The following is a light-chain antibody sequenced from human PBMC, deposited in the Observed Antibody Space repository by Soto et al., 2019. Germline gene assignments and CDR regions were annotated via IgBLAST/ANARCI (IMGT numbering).Light chain of an antibody. CDR3: QQYSNCPYT. CDR1: QSISNN. Sequence: EIVMTQSPVTLSVSPGERVTLSCRASQSISNNLAWHQQRPGQPPRLLIYGASTRATGLPARFSGSGSGTEFSLTINSLQSEDFAGYYCQQYSNCPYTFGQGTKLEIK. J-gene: IGKJ2*01. V-gene: IGKV3-15*01. CDR2: GAS.